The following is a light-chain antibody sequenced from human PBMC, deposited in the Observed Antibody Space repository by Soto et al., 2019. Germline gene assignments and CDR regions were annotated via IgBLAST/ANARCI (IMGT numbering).Light chain of an antibody. CDR2: AAS. V-gene: IGKV1-6*01. CDR3: LQDFNYPWT. J-gene: IGKJ1*01. Sequence: AIQMTQSPSSLSATVGDRVTITCRASQDVSSYLVWYQQKPGKAPELLIYAASTLQSGVPLRFSGSGSGTEFTLTISSLQPEDFATYYCLQDFNYPWTFGQGTKVEI. CDR1: QDVSSY.